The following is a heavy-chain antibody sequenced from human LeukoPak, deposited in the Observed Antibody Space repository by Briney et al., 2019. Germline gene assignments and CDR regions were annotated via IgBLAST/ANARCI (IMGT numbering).Heavy chain of an antibody. Sequence: ASVKVSCKASGYTFTGYYMHWVRQAPGQGLEWTGWINPNSGGTNYAQKFQGRVTMTRDTSISTAYMELSRLRSDDTAVYYCARTSVVRGANQPLLEYWGQGTLVTVSS. CDR2: INPNSGGT. CDR3: ARTSVVRGANQPLLEY. D-gene: IGHD3-10*01. J-gene: IGHJ4*02. CDR1: GYTFTGYY. V-gene: IGHV1-2*02.